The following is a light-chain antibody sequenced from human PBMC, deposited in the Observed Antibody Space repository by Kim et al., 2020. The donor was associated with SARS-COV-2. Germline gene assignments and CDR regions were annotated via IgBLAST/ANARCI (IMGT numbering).Light chain of an antibody. Sequence: ELTQPPSASGTPGQRVTISCSGSSSNIGSNNVVWYQQLPGAAPNLLIYSNNQRPSGIPDRFSGSSSGTSASLAISGLQSGDEADYYCAVWDDSLKQGVFGGGTQLTVL. CDR2: SNN. V-gene: IGLV1-44*01. J-gene: IGLJ3*02. CDR3: AVWDDSLKQGV. CDR1: SSNIGSNN.